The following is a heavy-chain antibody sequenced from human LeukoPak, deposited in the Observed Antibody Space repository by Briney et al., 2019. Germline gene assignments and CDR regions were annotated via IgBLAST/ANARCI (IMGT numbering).Heavy chain of an antibody. Sequence: SETLSLTCAVYGGYFSGYYCSWLRQPPGKGLEWIGEINHSGSTNYNPSLKSRVTISVDTSKNQFSLKLSSVTAADTAVYYCARIKTVYDYWGQGTLVTVSS. D-gene: IGHD1-14*01. CDR2: INHSGST. J-gene: IGHJ4*02. V-gene: IGHV4-34*01. CDR3: ARIKTVYDY. CDR1: GGYFSGYY.